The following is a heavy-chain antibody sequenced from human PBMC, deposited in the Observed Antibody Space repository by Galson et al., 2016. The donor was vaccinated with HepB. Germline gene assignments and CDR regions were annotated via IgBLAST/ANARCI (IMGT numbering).Heavy chain of an antibody. V-gene: IGHV1-69*13. D-gene: IGHD6-13*01. Sequence: SVKVSCKASGGTFSSYAISWVRQAPGQGLEWMGGIIPIFGTANYAQKFQGRLTITADDSTSTAYMELSSLRSEDTAVYYCARIAIAATGTLGWFDPWGQGTLVTVSS. CDR3: ARIAIAATGTLGWFDP. J-gene: IGHJ5*02. CDR1: GGTFSSYA. CDR2: IIPIFGTA.